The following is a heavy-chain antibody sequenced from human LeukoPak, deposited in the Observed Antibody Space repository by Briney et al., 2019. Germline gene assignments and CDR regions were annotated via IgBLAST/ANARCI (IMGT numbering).Heavy chain of an antibody. CDR3: ARTTTVTCFDY. Sequence: PGGSLRLSCKGSGYSFTSYRIGWVRQMPGKGLEWMGIIYPGDSDTRYSPSFQGRVTISADKSISTAYLQWSSLKASDTAMYYCARTTTVTCFDYWGQGTLDTVSS. CDR2: IYPGDSDT. D-gene: IGHD4-17*01. V-gene: IGHV5-51*01. CDR1: GYSFTSYR. J-gene: IGHJ4*02.